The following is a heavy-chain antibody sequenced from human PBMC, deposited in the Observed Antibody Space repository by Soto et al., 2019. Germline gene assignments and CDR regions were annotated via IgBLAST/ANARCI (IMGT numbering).Heavy chain of an antibody. D-gene: IGHD2-15*01. Sequence: SQTLSLTCAISGDSVSSNSAAWNWIRQSPSRGLEWLGRTYYRSKWYNDYAVSVKSRITINPDTSKNQFSLQLNSVTPEDTAVYYCARDRFDCSGGSCYSLDYGMDVWGQGTTVTVSS. CDR2: TYYRSKWYN. J-gene: IGHJ6*02. CDR3: ARDRFDCSGGSCYSLDYGMDV. CDR1: GDSVSSNSAA. V-gene: IGHV6-1*01.